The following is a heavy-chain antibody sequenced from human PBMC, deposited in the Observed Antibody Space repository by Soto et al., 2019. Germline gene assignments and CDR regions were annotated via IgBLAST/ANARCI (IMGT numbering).Heavy chain of an antibody. Sequence: GGSLRLSCAASGLTFSSYGMHWVRQAPGKGLEWVAVISYDGSNKYYADSVKGRFTISRDNSKNTLYLQMNSLRAEDTAVYYCAKDRGWLLLQFDYWGQGTLVTVSS. J-gene: IGHJ4*02. V-gene: IGHV3-30*18. CDR1: GLTFSSYG. CDR3: AKDRGWLLLQFDY. CDR2: ISYDGSNK. D-gene: IGHD3-22*01.